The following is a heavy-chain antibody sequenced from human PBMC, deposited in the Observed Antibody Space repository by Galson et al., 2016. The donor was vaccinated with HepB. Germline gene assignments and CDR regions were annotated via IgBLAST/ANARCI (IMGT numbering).Heavy chain of an antibody. CDR2: IFPGDSDT. Sequence: QSGAEVKKPGESLKISCKASGYSFNDYWIGWVRQVPGKGLEWMGIIFPGDSDTRYSPSFQGQVTISVDKSTSTAYLQWSSLQASDSAMYYCARLVSSYYNWFDSWGQGTLVTVSS. V-gene: IGHV5-51*01. CDR3: ARLVSSYYNWFDS. CDR1: GYSFNDYW. D-gene: IGHD5-18*01. J-gene: IGHJ5*01.